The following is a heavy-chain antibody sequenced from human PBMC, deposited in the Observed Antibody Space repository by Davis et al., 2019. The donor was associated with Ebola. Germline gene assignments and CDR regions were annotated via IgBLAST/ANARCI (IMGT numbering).Heavy chain of an antibody. CDR3: AKDLWGNWPPEFDY. D-gene: IGHD1-1*01. Sequence: PGGSLRLSCAASGFPFSNSAMNWVRQAPGKGLEWVSGIYRSGDTPYSTDSVKGRFTISRDNSKNTLYLQMSSLRAEDTAVYYCAKDLWGNWPPEFDYWGQGTLITVSS. CDR2: IYRSGDTP. CDR1: GFPFSNSA. V-gene: IGHV3-23*01. J-gene: IGHJ4*02.